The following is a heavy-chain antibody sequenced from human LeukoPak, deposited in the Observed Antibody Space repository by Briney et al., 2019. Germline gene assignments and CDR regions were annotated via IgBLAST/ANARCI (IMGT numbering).Heavy chain of an antibody. Sequence: GGSLRLSCAASGFTFSSYAMHWVRQAPGKGLEYVSAISSNGGSTYYANSVKGRFTISRDNSKNTLYLQMGSLRAEDMAVYYCATDWNSSSCPNWGQGTLVTVSS. J-gene: IGHJ4*02. CDR1: GFTFSSYA. CDR3: ATDWNSSSCPN. D-gene: IGHD6-13*01. CDR2: ISSNGGST. V-gene: IGHV3-64*01.